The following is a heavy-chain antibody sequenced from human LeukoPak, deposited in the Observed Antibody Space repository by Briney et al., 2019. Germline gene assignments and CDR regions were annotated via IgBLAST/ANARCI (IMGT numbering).Heavy chain of an antibody. V-gene: IGHV4-59*01. J-gene: IGHJ4*02. Sequence: SETLSLTCTVSRGSISSYYRSWIRQPPRQGLEWIGYIYYSGSTNYNPSLKSRVTISVDTSKNQFSLKLSSVTAADTAVYYCARAYYDSSGYPTYYFDYWGQGTLVTVSS. CDR1: RGSISSYY. CDR3: ARAYYDSSGYPTYYFDY. CDR2: IYYSGST. D-gene: IGHD3-22*01.